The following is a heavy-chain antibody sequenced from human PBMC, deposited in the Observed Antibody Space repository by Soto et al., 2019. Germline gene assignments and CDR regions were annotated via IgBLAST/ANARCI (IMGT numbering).Heavy chain of an antibody. J-gene: IGHJ5*02. V-gene: IGHV4-39*01. D-gene: IGHD3-3*01. CDR3: ARLDYDFWSGYLGNWFDP. CDR2: IYYSGST. CDR1: GGSISSSSYY. Sequence: PSDTLSLTCTVSGGSISSSSYYWGWIRQPPGKGLEWIGSIYYSGSTYYNPSLKSRVTISVDTSKNQFSLKLSSVTAADTAVYYCARLDYDFWSGYLGNWFDPWGQGTLVTVSS.